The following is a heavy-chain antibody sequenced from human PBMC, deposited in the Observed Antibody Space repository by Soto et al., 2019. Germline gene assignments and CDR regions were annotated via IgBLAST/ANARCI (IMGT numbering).Heavy chain of an antibody. CDR3: ARGARYCSNGVCQYYFDY. V-gene: IGHV3-13*01. D-gene: IGHD2-8*01. CDR2: IGTIDDT. Sequence: GGSLRLSCAASGFSFSSSDMHWVRQATGKGLEWVSAIGTIDDTYYPDSVKGRFTISRENAKNSLYLQMNSLRAEDTAVYYCARGARYCSNGVCQYYFDYWGQGTLVTVSS. CDR1: GFSFSSSD. J-gene: IGHJ4*02.